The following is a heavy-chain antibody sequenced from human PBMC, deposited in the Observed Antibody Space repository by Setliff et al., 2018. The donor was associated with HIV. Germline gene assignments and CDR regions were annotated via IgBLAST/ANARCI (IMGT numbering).Heavy chain of an antibody. J-gene: IGHJ5*02. CDR1: GASLQSYY. CDR2: IYYVGWS. Sequence: SETLSLTCSVSGASLQSYYWSWIRQPAGKGLQWIGRIYYVGWSKYNPSLEDRVTMSVDTSNNQFSLSLRSVTAADTAIYYCARSIHGGGSEPFDTWGQGILVTGLL. V-gene: IGHV4-4*07. D-gene: IGHD3-10*01. CDR3: ARSIHGGGSEPFDT.